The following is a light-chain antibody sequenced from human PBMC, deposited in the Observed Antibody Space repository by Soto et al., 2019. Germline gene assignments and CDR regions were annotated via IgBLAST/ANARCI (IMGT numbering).Light chain of an antibody. J-gene: IGKJ3*01. CDR2: AAS. CDR1: QAISGY. V-gene: IGKV1-39*01. CDR3: QQTNLIPFT. Sequence: EIQMNQSPASLSASVGDRVTVTCRAGQAISGYLNWYQQKPGKAPTLLIFAASTLQSGVPSRFSGSGAGTDFTLTINSLQTEDSATYFCQQTNLIPFTFGPGTK.